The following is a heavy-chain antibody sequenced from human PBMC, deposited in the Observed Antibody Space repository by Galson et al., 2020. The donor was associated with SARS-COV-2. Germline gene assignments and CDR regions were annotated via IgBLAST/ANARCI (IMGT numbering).Heavy chain of an antibody. J-gene: IGHJ5*02. CDR1: GFSLSTSGVG. CDR3: AHRGSGYYDFWSGYLPDNWFDP. Sequence: SGPTLVKPTQTLTLTCTFSGFSLSTSGVGVGWIRQPPGKALEWLALIYWNDDKRYSPSLKSRLTITKDTSKNQVVLTMTNMDPVDTATYYCAHRGSGYYDFWSGYLPDNWFDPWGQGTLVTVSS. CDR2: IYWNDDK. D-gene: IGHD3-3*01. V-gene: IGHV2-5*01.